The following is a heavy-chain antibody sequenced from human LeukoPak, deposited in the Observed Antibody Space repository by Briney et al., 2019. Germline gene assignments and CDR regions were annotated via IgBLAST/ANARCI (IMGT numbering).Heavy chain of an antibody. CDR1: GGSIGSNY. D-gene: IGHD6-19*01. CDR3: ARGSAWYPH. CDR2: ISYSGDT. V-gene: IGHV4-59*01. Sequence: SETLSLTCSVSGGSIGSNYWSWVRQPPGKGLEWIGYISYSGDTKYNPSLKSRLSMSVDTSKNQCSLMLTSVTAADTAVYYCARGSAWYPHWGQGTLVTVSS. J-gene: IGHJ1*01.